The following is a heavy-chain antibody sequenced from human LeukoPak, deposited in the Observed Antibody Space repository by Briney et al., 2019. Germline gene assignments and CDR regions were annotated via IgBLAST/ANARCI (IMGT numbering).Heavy chain of an antibody. J-gene: IGHJ4*02. Sequence: SETLSLTCTVSGVSISYATYQWTWIRQSAGKGLEWIGLISKSGTTNYNPSHKSRVTISIDTTKNQFSLKLTSVTAADTAVYYCATSGLSRFGFWGQGTLVTVSS. CDR2: ISKSGTT. CDR3: ATSGLSRFGF. V-gene: IGHV4-61*02. D-gene: IGHD2/OR15-2a*01. CDR1: GVSISYATYQ.